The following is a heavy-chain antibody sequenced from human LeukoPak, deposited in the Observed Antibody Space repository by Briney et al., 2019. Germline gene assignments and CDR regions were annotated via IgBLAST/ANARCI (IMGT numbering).Heavy chain of an antibody. D-gene: IGHD3-22*01. CDR1: GGSFSGYY. J-gene: IGHJ4*02. CDR3: TRDVPRSSGYPDN. CDR2: INHSGST. Sequence: MPSETLSLTCAVYGGSFSGYYWSWIRQPPGKGLEWIGEINHSGSTNYNPSLKSRVTISVDTSKNQFSLKLSSVTAADTAVYYCTRDVPRSSGYPDNWGQGTLVTVSS. V-gene: IGHV4-34*01.